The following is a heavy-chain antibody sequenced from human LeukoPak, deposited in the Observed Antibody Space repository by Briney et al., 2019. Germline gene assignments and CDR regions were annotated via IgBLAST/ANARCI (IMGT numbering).Heavy chain of an antibody. Sequence: GGSLRLSCAASGFTFSSYAMSWVRQAPGKGLEWVSAISGSGGSTYYADSVKGRFTISRDNSKNTLCLQMNSLTSKDTAVYYCAKISGGFARSFDYWGQGTLVTVSS. V-gene: IGHV3-23*01. J-gene: IGHJ4*02. CDR1: GFTFSSYA. D-gene: IGHD3-10*01. CDR3: AKISGGFARSFDY. CDR2: ISGSGGST.